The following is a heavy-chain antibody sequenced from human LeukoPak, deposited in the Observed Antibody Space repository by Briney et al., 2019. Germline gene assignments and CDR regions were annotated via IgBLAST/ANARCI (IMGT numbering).Heavy chain of an antibody. J-gene: IGHJ6*03. CDR2: INPSGGST. D-gene: IGHD5-12*01. CDR1: GYTFTSYY. Sequence: ASVKVSCKASGYTFTSYYMHWVRQAPGQGLEWMGIINPSGGSTSYAQKFQGRVTMTRDMSTSTVYMELSSLRSEDTAVYYCARKGRIMATGGYYYYYMDVWGKGTTVTVSS. V-gene: IGHV1-46*01. CDR3: ARKGRIMATGGYYYYYMDV.